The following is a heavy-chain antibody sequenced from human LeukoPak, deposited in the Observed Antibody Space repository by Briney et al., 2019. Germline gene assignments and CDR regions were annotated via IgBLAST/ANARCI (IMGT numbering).Heavy chain of an antibody. Sequence: ASVKVSCKASGYTFTSYDINWVRQATGQGLEWMGWMNPNSGNTGYDQKFLGRVTMTRNTSISTAYMELSSLRFEDTAVYYCARPYYDSSGYDGPSRYWGQGTLVTVSS. V-gene: IGHV1-8*01. CDR1: GYTFTSYD. D-gene: IGHD3-22*01. CDR2: MNPNSGNT. J-gene: IGHJ4*02. CDR3: ARPYYDSSGYDGPSRY.